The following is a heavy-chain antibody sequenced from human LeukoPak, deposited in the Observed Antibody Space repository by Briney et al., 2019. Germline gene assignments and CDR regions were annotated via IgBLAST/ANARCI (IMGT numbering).Heavy chain of an antibody. CDR2: IYSSGST. D-gene: IGHD2-2*01. J-gene: IGHJ3*02. CDR1: GESINSFY. CDR3: ARAIVADIVVVPAAIPFFDAFDI. Sequence: SETLSLTCTVSGESINSFYWSWIRQPAGKGLEWIGRIYSSGSTNYSPSLKSRVTMSVDTSKNQFSLQLNSVTPEDTAVYYCARAIVADIVVVPAAIPFFDAFDIWGQGTMVTVSS. V-gene: IGHV4-4*07.